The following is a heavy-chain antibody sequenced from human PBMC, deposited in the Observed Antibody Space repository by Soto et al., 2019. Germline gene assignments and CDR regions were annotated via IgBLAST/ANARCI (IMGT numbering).Heavy chain of an antibody. CDR3: ALIRGRDGYNFNY. V-gene: IGHV4-31*03. D-gene: IGHD5-12*01. Sequence: PSETLSLTCTVSVGSISSGVYYWGWIRQHPGKGLEWIGYIYYSGSTYYNPSLKSRVTISVDTSKNQFSLKLSSVTAADTAVYYCALIRGRDGYNFNYRGQGTLVTVSS. CDR2: IYYSGST. J-gene: IGHJ4*02. CDR1: VGSISSGVYY.